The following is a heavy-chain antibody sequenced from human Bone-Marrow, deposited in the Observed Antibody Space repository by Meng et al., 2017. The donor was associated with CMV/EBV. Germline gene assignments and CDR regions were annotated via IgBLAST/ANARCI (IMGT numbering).Heavy chain of an antibody. J-gene: IGHJ6*02. CDR3: ARTPIDGGYYGMDV. V-gene: IGHV4-39*07. Sequence: GSLRLSCTVSAGSLSSTTYYWGWVRQPPGKGLEWIGHVHYSGSTYYNPSLKSRVTVSVDTSKNQFSLKLSSVTAADTAVYYCARTPIDGGYYGMDVWGQGTTVTVSS. CDR1: AGSLSSTTYY. D-gene: IGHD3-16*01. CDR2: VHYSGST.